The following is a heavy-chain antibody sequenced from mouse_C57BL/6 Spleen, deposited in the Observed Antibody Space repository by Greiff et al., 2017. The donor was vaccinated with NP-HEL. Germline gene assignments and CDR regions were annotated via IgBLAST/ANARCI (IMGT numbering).Heavy chain of an antibody. CDR2: IDPSDSYT. Sequence: QVQLQQSGAELVKPGASVKLSCKASGYTFTSYWMQWVKQRPGQGLEWIGEIDPSDSYTNYNQKFKGKATLTVDTSSSTAYMQLSSLTSEDSAVYYCARNYYGSRGYAMDYWGQGTSVTVSS. D-gene: IGHD1-1*01. J-gene: IGHJ4*01. CDR1: GYTFTSYW. V-gene: IGHV1-50*01. CDR3: ARNYYGSRGYAMDY.